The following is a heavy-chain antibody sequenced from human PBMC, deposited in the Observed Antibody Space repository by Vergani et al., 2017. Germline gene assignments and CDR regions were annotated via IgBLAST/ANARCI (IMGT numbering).Heavy chain of an antibody. V-gene: IGHV1-18*01. Sequence: QVQLVQSGAEVKKPGASVTVSCKASGYTFTSYGISWVRQAPGQGLEWMGWISAYNGNTNYAQKLQGRVTMTTDTSTSTAYMELRSLRSDDTAVYYCARDHSMGWYGLYNWFDSWGQGTLVTVSS. CDR2: ISAYNGNT. D-gene: IGHD6-19*01. J-gene: IGHJ5*01. CDR1: GYTFTSYG. CDR3: ARDHSMGWYGLYNWFDS.